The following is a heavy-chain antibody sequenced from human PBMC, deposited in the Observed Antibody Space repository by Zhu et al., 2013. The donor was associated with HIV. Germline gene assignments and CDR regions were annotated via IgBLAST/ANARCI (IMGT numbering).Heavy chain of an antibody. V-gene: IGHV1-18*01. CDR3: ARVGRVSWFGESYDY. Sequence: QVQLVQSGAEVKKPGSSVKVSCKASGGTFSSYAISWVRQAPGQGLEWMGWISAYNGNTNYAQKLQGRVTMTTDTSTSTAYMELRSLRSDDTAVYYCARVGRVSWFGESYDYWGQGTLVTVSS. D-gene: IGHD3-10*01. CDR1: GGTFSSYA. CDR2: ISAYNGNT. J-gene: IGHJ4*02.